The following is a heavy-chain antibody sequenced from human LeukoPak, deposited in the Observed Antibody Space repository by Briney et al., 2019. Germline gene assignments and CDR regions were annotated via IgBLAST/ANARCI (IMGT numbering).Heavy chain of an antibody. CDR3: ARHEYYDFWSGYSNDFDY. V-gene: IGHV4-39*01. J-gene: IGHJ4*02. CDR1: GFTFRSYSMN. CDR2: IYYSGST. Sequence: GSLRLSCAASGFTFRSYSMNWVRQPPGKGLEWIGSIYYSGSTYYNPSLKSRVTISVDTSKNQFSLKLSSVTAADTAVYYCARHEYYDFWSGYSNDFDYWGQGTLVTVSS. D-gene: IGHD3-3*01.